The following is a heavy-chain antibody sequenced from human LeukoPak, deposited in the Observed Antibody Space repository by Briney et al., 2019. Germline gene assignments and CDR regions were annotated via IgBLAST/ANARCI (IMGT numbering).Heavy chain of an antibody. CDR2: IYTDGST. CDR3: ATGYSGYRRSYYYGMDV. CDR1: GFTVSSNY. D-gene: IGHD5-12*01. Sequence: GGSLRLSCAASGFTVSSNYMTWVRQAQGPGLEWVSLIYTDGSTYYADSVKGRFTISRHNSKNTLYIQMNSLGADDTAVYYCATGYSGYRRSYYYGMDVWGQGTTVTVSS. J-gene: IGHJ6*02. V-gene: IGHV3-53*04.